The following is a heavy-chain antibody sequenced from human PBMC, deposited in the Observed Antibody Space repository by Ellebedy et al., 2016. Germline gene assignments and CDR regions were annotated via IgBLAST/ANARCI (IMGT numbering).Heavy chain of an antibody. CDR2: ISSDGRIE. V-gene: IGHV3-30*04. J-gene: IGHJ3*02. CDR1: GFSFSRFA. Sequence: GESPKISCAASGFSFSRFAMHWVRQAPGKGLEWVAFISSDGRIEYCTDSVKGRFTISRNNSKNRIYLQMNSLRADDTALYFCVRGEEGLTAAGSFDIWGQGTMVIVSS. CDR3: VRGEEGLTAAGSFDI. D-gene: IGHD2-21*02.